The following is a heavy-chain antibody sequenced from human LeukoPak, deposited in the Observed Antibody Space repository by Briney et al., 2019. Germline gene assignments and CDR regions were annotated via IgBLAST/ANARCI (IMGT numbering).Heavy chain of an antibody. D-gene: IGHD5-24*01. CDR1: GFTFSSYW. CDR2: INSDGSST. CDR3: ARDGYNVDAFDI. V-gene: IGHV3-74*01. Sequence: GGSLRLSCAASGFTFSSYWMHWVRQVPGKGLVWVSRINSDGSSTNYADSVKGRFTISRDNSKNTLYLQMNSLRAEDTAVYYCARDGYNVDAFDIWGQGTMVTVSS. J-gene: IGHJ3*02.